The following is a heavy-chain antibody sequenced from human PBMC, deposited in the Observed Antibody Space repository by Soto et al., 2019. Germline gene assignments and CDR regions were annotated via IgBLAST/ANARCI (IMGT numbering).Heavy chain of an antibody. D-gene: IGHD2-15*01. V-gene: IGHV5-51*01. J-gene: IGHJ6*02. CDR2: IYPADSDV. CDR1: GYSFTSYW. Sequence: PGESLKISCKGSGYSFTSYWIAWVRQVPGKGLEWMGIIYPADSDVRHSPSFQGQVTISVDKSLSTAYLQWSSLKASDTAMYYCARQDCSGGSCYTSRHHYYGMDVWGQGTTVTVSS. CDR3: ARQDCSGGSCYTSRHHYYGMDV.